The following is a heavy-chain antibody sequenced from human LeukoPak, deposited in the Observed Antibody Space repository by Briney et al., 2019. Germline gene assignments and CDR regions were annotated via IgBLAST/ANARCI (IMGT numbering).Heavy chain of an antibody. J-gene: IGHJ6*03. D-gene: IGHD5-18*01. CDR2: INPNSGGT. CDR1: GYTFTGYY. V-gene: IGHV1-2*02. Sequence: ASVKVSCKASGYTFTGYYMHWVRQAPGQGLEWMGWINPNSGGTNYAQKFQGRVTMTRDTSISTAYMELSRLRSDDTAVYYCARRGYSYGYYYYYYMDVWGKGTTATISS. CDR3: ARRGYSYGYYYYYYMDV.